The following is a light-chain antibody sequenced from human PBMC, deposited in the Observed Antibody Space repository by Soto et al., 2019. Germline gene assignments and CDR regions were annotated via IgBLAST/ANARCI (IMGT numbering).Light chain of an antibody. CDR1: QSISPY. CDR3: QQSYMSPPWT. CDR2: RAS. J-gene: IGKJ1*01. V-gene: IGKV1-39*01. Sequence: DIQMTQSPSSLSASVGDRVTISCRASQSISPYLNWYQQKPGTAPRLLIYRASSVKSGVPPRFSGSGSGRDFTLTISSLRPEDTATYFCQQSYMSPPWTFGQGTKVDIK.